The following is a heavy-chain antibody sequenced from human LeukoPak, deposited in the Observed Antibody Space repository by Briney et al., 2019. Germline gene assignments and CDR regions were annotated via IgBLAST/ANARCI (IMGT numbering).Heavy chain of an antibody. CDR1: GGSISSSSYY. CDR2: IYHSGST. Sequence: SETLSLTCTVSGGSISSSSYYWGWIRQPPGKGLEWIGSIYHSGSTYYNPSLKSRVTISVDTSKNQFSLKLSSVTAADTAVYYCARDIVVVPAAMNYFDYWGQGTPVTVSS. D-gene: IGHD2-2*01. CDR3: ARDIVVVPAAMNYFDY. J-gene: IGHJ4*02. V-gene: IGHV4-39*07.